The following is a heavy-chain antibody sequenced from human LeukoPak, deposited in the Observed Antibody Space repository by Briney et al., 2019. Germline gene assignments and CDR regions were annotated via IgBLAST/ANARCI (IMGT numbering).Heavy chain of an antibody. Sequence: PSETLSLTCKVSGDSMTSSSYEWAWIRQTPGKGLEWIGTISYSGSTDYNPSLKSRVTISVDTSKDQFSLNLSSVTAADTAVYYCARLSGRDYYFDYWGQGTLVTVSS. CDR2: ISYSGST. V-gene: IGHV4-39*07. D-gene: IGHD3-10*01. CDR1: GDSMTSSSYE. J-gene: IGHJ4*02. CDR3: ARLSGRDYYFDY.